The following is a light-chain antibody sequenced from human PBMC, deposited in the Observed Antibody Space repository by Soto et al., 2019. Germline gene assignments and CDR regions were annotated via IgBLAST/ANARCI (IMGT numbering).Light chain of an antibody. V-gene: IGLV3-21*02. CDR1: NIGRKG. J-gene: IGLJ2*01. CDR2: DDS. CDR3: QVWDSSSDDVV. Sequence: SYELTQPPSVSVAPGQTATITFGGNNIGRKGVHWYQQKPGQAPVLVVYDDSDRPSGIPERFSGSNSGNTVTLTISRVAAGDEADYYCQVWDSSSDDVVSGGGTKVTVL.